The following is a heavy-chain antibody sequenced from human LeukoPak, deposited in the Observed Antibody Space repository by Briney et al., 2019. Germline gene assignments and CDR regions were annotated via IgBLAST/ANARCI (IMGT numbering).Heavy chain of an antibody. CDR1: GFTFSSYS. CDR2: ISSGSTFR. V-gene: IGHV3-21*01. J-gene: IGHJ3*02. CDR3: ARTDYGGYSGPGPFDI. D-gene: IGHD4-23*01. Sequence: GGSLSLSCAASGFTFSSYSMNWVRQAPGKGLEWVSSISSGSTFRYYSDLLKGRFTISRDNAKNSLYLQMNSLRAEDTAVYYCARTDYGGYSGPGPFDIWGQGTMVTVSS.